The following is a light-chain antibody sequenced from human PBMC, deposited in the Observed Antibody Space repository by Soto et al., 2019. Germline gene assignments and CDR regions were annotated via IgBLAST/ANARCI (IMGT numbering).Light chain of an antibody. CDR2: DVT. Sequence: QSVLTQPASVSGSHGQSITISCTETSSDVGAYNYVSWYQQHPGKAPSLMIYDVTNRPSGVSNRFSGSKSGNTASLTISGLQAEDEADYYCSSYTRTSTYVFGAGTKVTVL. V-gene: IGLV2-14*01. CDR3: SSYTRTSTYV. J-gene: IGLJ1*01. CDR1: SSDVGAYNY.